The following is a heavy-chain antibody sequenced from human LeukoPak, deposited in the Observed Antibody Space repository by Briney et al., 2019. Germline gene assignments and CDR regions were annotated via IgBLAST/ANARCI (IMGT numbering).Heavy chain of an antibody. V-gene: IGHV4-39*01. D-gene: IGHD1-26*01. J-gene: IGHJ4*02. CDR1: GASISGSGYY. Sequence: PSETLSLTCAVSGASISGSGYYWGWIRQPPGKGLEWIGNIYYSGSTYYNASLQSRVTISIDTSKNQFSLRLNSVTAADTAMYYCAKSGGYGLIDYWGQGTLVTVSS. CDR3: AKSGGYGLIDY. CDR2: IYYSGST.